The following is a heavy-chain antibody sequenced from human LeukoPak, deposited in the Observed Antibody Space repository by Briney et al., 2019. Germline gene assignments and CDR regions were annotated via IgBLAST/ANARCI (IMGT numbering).Heavy chain of an antibody. CDR2: INHSGST. J-gene: IGHJ6*03. Sequence: PSETLSLTCAVYGGSFSGYYWSWIRQPPGKGLEWIGEINHSGSTDYNPSLKSRVTISVDTSKNQFSLKLSSVTAADTAVYYCVGQTDISFYYYIDAWGRGTTVTISS. D-gene: IGHD3-3*02. CDR3: VGQTDISFYYYIDA. V-gene: IGHV4-34*01. CDR1: GGSFSGYY.